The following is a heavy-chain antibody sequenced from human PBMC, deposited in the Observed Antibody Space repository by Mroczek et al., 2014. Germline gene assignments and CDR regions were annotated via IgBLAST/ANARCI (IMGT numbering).Heavy chain of an antibody. CDR3: ARGQYSSGWFEDY. Sequence: QVQLQESGPGLVKPSETLSLTCTVSGGSISSYYWSWIRQPPGKGLEWIGYIYYSGSTNYNPSLKSRVTISVDTSKNQFSLKLSSVTAADTAVYYCARGQYSSGWFEDYWGQGTLVTVSS. CDR1: GGSISSYY. V-gene: IGHV4-59*01. D-gene: IGHD6-19*01. J-gene: IGHJ4*02. CDR2: IYYSGST.